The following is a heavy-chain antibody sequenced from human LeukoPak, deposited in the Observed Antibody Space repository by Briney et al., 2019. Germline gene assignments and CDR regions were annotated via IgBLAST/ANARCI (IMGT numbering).Heavy chain of an antibody. CDR2: IKQDGSEK. CDR3: ARASDPWLQLT. D-gene: IGHD5-24*01. J-gene: IGHJ5*02. CDR1: GFTFSNYW. Sequence: GGSLRLSCAASGFTFSNYWMIWVRQAPGKGLEWVCNIKQDGSEKRYADSVRGRFSISRDNAQTSLYLQMNSLRAEDTAVYYCARASDPWLQLTWGQGTLVTVSS. V-gene: IGHV3-7*05.